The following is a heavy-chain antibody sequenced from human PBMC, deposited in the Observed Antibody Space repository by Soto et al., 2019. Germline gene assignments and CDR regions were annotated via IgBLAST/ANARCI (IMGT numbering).Heavy chain of an antibody. CDR3: AREALRLSLEWPLDAFDI. J-gene: IGHJ3*02. CDR2: ISSSSSTI. Sequence: GGSLRLSCAASGFTFSSYSMNWVRQAPGKGLEWVSYISSSSSTIYYADSVKGRFTISRDNAKNSLYLQMNSLRAEDTAVYYCAREALRLSLEWPLDAFDIWGQGTMVTVSS. V-gene: IGHV3-48*01. D-gene: IGHD3-3*01. CDR1: GFTFSSYS.